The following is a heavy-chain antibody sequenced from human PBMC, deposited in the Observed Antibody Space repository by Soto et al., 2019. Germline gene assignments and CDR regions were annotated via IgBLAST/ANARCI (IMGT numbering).Heavy chain of an antibody. CDR2: ISSSGSTI. V-gene: IGHV3-11*01. D-gene: IGHD3-3*01. Sequence: QVQLVESGGGLVKPGGSLRLSCAASGFTFSDYYMSWIRQAPGKGLEWVSYISSSGSTIYYADSVKGRFTISRDNAKNSLYLQMNSLRAEDTAVYYCARDIYDFWSGYSLSNYYYYYYMDVWGKGTTVTVSS. CDR1: GFTFSDYY. CDR3: ARDIYDFWSGYSLSNYYYYYYMDV. J-gene: IGHJ6*03.